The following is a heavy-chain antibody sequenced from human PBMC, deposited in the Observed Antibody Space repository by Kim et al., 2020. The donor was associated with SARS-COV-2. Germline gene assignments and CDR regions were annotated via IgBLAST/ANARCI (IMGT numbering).Heavy chain of an antibody. J-gene: IGHJ3*02. CDR1: GYSFTSYW. CDR3: ARILGYCTNGVCHFDAFDI. V-gene: IGHV5-51*01. Sequence: GESLKISCKGSGYSFTSYWIGWVRQMPGKGLEWMGIIYPGDSDTRYSPSFQGQVTISADKSISTAYLQWSSLKASDTAMYYCARILGYCTNGVCHFDAFDIWGQGKMVTVSS. CDR2: IYPGDSDT. D-gene: IGHD2-8*01.